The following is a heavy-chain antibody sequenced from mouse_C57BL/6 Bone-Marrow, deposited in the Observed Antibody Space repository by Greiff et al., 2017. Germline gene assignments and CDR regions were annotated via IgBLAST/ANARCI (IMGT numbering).Heavy chain of an antibody. D-gene: IGHD2-3*01. J-gene: IGHJ3*01. CDR2: ISYDGSN. CDR3: ASRGWLLQARFAY. Sequence: EVKLVESGPGLVKPSQSLSLTCSVTGYSITSGYYWNWIRQFPGNKLEWMGYISYDGSNNYNPSLKNRISITRDSSKNQFFLKLNSVTTEDTATYYCASRGWLLQARFAYWGQGTLVTVSA. CDR1: GYSITSGYY. V-gene: IGHV3-6*01.